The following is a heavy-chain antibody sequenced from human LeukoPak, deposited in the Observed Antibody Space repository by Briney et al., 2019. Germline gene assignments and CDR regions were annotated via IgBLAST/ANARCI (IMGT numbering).Heavy chain of an antibody. CDR3: AAARVPAAIKGGWNWFDP. Sequence: GGSLRLSCAASGFTFSDYYMSWIRQAPGKGLEWVSYISSSGSTIYYADSVKGRFTISRDNAKNSLYLQMNSLRAEDTAVYYCAAARVPAAIKGGWNWFDPWGQGTLVTVSS. J-gene: IGHJ5*02. V-gene: IGHV3-11*01. CDR2: ISSSGSTI. CDR1: GFTFSDYY. D-gene: IGHD2-2*02.